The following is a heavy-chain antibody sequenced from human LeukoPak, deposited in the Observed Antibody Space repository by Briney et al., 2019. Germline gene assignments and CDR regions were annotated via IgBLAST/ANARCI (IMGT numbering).Heavy chain of an antibody. CDR3: VKGPRPDITVAHTVES. CDR1: GFIFSNYA. J-gene: IGHJ4*02. D-gene: IGHD6-19*01. Sequence: GGSLRLSCAASGFIFSNYAMSWVRQVPGRGLQWVSPISSRGNSTNVADSVKGRLTISRDNSKNSLYLQMNTLRAEDTAVYYCVKGPRPDITVAHTVESWGQGTLVTVSS. V-gene: IGHV3-23*01. CDR2: ISSRGNST.